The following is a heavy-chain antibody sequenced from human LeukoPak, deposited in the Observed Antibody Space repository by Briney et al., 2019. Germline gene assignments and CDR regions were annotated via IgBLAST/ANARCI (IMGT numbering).Heavy chain of an antibody. CDR3: ARGDDYGSGSYYYFDH. CDR2: IYYSGST. J-gene: IGHJ4*02. D-gene: IGHD3-10*01. CDR1: GGSISGYY. V-gene: IGHV4-59*01. Sequence: PSETLSLTCTVSGGSISGYYWSWIRQPPGKGLEWIGYIYYSGSTNYNPSLRSRVTISVDTSKNQFSLKLTSVTAADTAVYYCARGDDYGSGSYYYFDHWGQGTLDTVSS.